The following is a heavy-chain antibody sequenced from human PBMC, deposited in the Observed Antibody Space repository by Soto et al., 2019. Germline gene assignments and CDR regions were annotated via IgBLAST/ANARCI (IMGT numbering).Heavy chain of an antibody. V-gene: IGHV3-23*01. Sequence: GGALRLSCSASGFTFTNYAMNWVRPGPGKGLEGVSTITGGGGGRTNYAASVKGRFTISRDNSKNTRYQQLNSLRAGDTAVYYCAKQPASNRAFDYWGQGALVTVSS. CDR2: ITGGGGGRT. D-gene: IGHD2-2*01. J-gene: IGHJ4*02. CDR1: GFTFTNYA. CDR3: AKQPASNRAFDY.